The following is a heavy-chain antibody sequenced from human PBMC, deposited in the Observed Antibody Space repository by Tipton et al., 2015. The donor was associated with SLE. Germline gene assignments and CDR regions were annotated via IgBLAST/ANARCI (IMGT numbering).Heavy chain of an antibody. Sequence: TLSLTCTVSGGSISRHYWSWIRQPPGKELEWIGYIYYSGSTNYNPSLKSRVTISVDTSKNQFSLKLSSVTAADTAVYYCARELTDSSGYYYYGMDVWGQGTTVTVSS. D-gene: IGHD3-22*01. J-gene: IGHJ6*02. CDR2: IYYSGST. CDR3: ARELTDSSGYYYYGMDV. V-gene: IGHV4-59*11. CDR1: GGSISRHY.